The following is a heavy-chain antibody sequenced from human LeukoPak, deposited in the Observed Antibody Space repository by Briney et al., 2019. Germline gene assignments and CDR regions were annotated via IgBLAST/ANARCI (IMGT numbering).Heavy chain of an antibody. J-gene: IGHJ3*02. V-gene: IGHV3-33*08. D-gene: IGHD6-6*01. Sequence: GGSLRLSCAASGFTFSDHYMDWVRQAPGKGLEWVAVIWYDGSNKYYADSVEGRFTISRDNSKNTLYLQMNSLRAEDTAVYYCAREGQLIDAFDIWGQGTMVTVSS. CDR3: AREGQLIDAFDI. CDR2: IWYDGSNK. CDR1: GFTFSDHY.